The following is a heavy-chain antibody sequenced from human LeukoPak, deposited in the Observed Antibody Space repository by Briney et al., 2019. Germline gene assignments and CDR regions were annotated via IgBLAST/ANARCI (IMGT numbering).Heavy chain of an antibody. V-gene: IGHV3-74*01. CDR3: ARLYSSGWYQP. Sequence: PGGSLRLSCAASGFTFSSYWMHWVRQTPGEGLVWVSRIKGDGSITNYAESVKGRFTISRNNAKNKLYLQMNSLRAEDTAVYYCARLYSSGWYQPWGQGTLVTVSS. J-gene: IGHJ5*02. CDR1: GFTFSSYW. CDR2: IKGDGSIT. D-gene: IGHD6-19*01.